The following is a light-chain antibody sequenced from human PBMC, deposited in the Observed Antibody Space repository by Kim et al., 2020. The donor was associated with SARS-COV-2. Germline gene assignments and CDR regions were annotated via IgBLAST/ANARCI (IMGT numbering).Light chain of an antibody. CDR3: QSYDNSLSGSWV. CDR2: GDS. CDR1: SSNIGTGYD. J-gene: IGLJ3*02. V-gene: IGLV1-40*01. Sequence: VTNSCTGSSSNIGTGYDVHWYQQLPGTAPKLLIYGDSNRPTGVPDRFSGSRSGASASLVITGLQAEDEADYYCQSYDNSLSGSWVFGGGTQLTVL.